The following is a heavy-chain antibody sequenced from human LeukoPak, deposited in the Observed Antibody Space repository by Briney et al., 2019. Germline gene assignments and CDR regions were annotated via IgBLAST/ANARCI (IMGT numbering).Heavy chain of an antibody. CDR1: GGSVSSGSYY. Sequence: SETLSLTCTVSGGSVSSGSYYWSWIRQPPGKGLEWIGYIYYSGSTNYNPSLESRVTISVDTSKNQFSLKLSSVTAADTAVYYCARDLKFSGSYDYWGQGTLVTVSS. CDR3: ARDLKFSGSYDY. CDR2: IYYSGST. V-gene: IGHV4-61*01. J-gene: IGHJ4*02. D-gene: IGHD1-26*01.